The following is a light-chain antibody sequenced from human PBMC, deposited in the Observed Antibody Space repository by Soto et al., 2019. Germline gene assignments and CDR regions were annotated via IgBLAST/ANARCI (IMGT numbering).Light chain of an antibody. Sequence: QSVLTQPPSVSGSPGQPVAISCTGTSSDVGGYNRVSWYQQAPGKAPKLLIYDVSNRPSGGSTRFSGSKSGNTASLTISGLQAEDEADYYCTSYASGSAYVFGPGTKVTVL. CDR2: DVS. V-gene: IGLV2-18*02. CDR3: TSYASGSAYV. J-gene: IGLJ1*01. CDR1: SSDVGGYNR.